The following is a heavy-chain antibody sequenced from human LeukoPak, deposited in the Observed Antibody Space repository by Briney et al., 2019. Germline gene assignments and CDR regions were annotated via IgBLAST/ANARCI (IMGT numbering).Heavy chain of an antibody. Sequence: GGSLRLSCAASGFTFSNYAMSWVRQAPGKGLEWVSAMSGSGGSTNYADSVKGRFTISRDNSKNTLYLQMNSLRAEDTAVYYCAKDHAAGRGVDIRGLDYWGQGTLVTVSS. D-gene: IGHD3-10*01. V-gene: IGHV3-23*01. CDR3: AKDHAAGRGVDIRGLDY. J-gene: IGHJ4*02. CDR2: MSGSGGST. CDR1: GFTFSNYA.